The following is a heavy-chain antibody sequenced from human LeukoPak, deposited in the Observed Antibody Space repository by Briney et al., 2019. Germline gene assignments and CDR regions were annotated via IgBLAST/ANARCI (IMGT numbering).Heavy chain of an antibody. D-gene: IGHD3-22*01. CDR3: ASWYYDSSGYADKDAFDI. Sequence: PSETLSLTCTVSGGSISSSSYYWGWIRQPPGKGLEWIGSIYYSGSTYYNPSLKSRVTISVDTSKNQFSLKLSSVTAADTAVYYCASWYYDSSGYADKDAFDIWGQGTMVTVSS. J-gene: IGHJ3*02. CDR1: GGSISSSSYY. CDR2: IYYSGST. V-gene: IGHV4-39*07.